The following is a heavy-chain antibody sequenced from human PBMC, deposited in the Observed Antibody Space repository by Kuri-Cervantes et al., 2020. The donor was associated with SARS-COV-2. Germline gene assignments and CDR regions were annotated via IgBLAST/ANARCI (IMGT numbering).Heavy chain of an antibody. D-gene: IGHD1-26*01. J-gene: IGHJ3*02. CDR3: AAWGFPIVGATGPDAFDI. CDR1: GGTFSSYA. Sequence: GGSLRLSCKASGGTFSSYAISWVRQAPGQGLEWMGGIIPIFGTANYAQKFQGRVTITADKSTSTAYMELSSLRPEDTAVYYCAAWGFPIVGATGPDAFDIWGQGTMVTVSS. V-gene: IGHV1-69*06. CDR2: IIPIFGTA.